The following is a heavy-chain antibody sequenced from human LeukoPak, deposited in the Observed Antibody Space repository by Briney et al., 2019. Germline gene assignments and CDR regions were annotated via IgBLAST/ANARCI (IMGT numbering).Heavy chain of an antibody. CDR1: GFTFSSYA. Sequence: PGGSLGLSCAASGFTFSSYAMSWVRQAPGKGLEWVSSISSSISYIYYADSVKGRFTISRDNAKNSLYLQMNSLRAEDTAVYYCARDAHYDFWSGYYSTWPLGYWGQGTLVTVSS. V-gene: IGHV3-21*01. CDR2: ISSSISYI. D-gene: IGHD3-3*01. J-gene: IGHJ4*02. CDR3: ARDAHYDFWSGYYSTWPLGY.